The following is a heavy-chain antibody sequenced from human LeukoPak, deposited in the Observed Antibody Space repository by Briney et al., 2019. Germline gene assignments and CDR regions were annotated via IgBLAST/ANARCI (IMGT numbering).Heavy chain of an antibody. D-gene: IGHD2-2*02. J-gene: IGHJ2*01. V-gene: IGHV4-61*02. CDR2: IYTSGST. CDR1: GGSISSGSYY. Sequence: SETLSLTCTVSGGSISSGSYYWIWIRQPAGKGLEWIGRIYTSGSTNYNPFLKSRVTISVDTSKNQFSLKLSSVTAADTAVCYCANSGGVECSSGTCYTTWYFDLWGRGTLVTVSS. CDR3: ANSGGVECSSGTCYTTWYFDL.